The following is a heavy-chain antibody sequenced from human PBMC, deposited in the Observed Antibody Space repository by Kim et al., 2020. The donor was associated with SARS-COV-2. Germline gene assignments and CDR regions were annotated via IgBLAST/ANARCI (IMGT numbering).Heavy chain of an antibody. J-gene: IGHJ1*01. Sequence: GGSLRLSCAASGFTFSSYGMHWVRQAPGKGLEWVAVIWYDGSNKYYADSVKGRFTISRDNSKNTLYLQMNSLRAEDTAVYYCAKDYYESSGRAEYFQHWGQGTLVTVSS. D-gene: IGHD3-22*01. V-gene: IGHV3-33*06. CDR3: AKDYYESSGRAEYFQH. CDR1: GFTFSSYG. CDR2: IWYDGSNK.